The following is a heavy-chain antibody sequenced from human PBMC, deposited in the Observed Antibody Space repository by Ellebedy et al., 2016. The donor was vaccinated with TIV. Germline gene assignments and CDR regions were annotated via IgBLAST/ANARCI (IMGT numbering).Heavy chain of an antibody. CDR3: ARGITMTAPFDY. CDR2: IYYSGST. D-gene: IGHD3-22*01. Sequence: SETLSLTXTVSGGSISSGGYYWSWIRQHPGKGLEWIGYIYYSGSTYYNPSLKSRVTISVDTSKNQFSLKLSSVTAADTAVYYCARGITMTAPFDYWGQGTLVTVSS. V-gene: IGHV4-31*03. CDR1: GGSISSGGYY. J-gene: IGHJ4*02.